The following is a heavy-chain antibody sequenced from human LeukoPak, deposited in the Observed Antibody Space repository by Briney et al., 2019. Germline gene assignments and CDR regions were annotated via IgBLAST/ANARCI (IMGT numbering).Heavy chain of an antibody. Sequence: GGSLRLSCAASGVTVSHNYMNWVRQAPGKGLEWVSVIYSGGSTYYADSVKGRFTISRDNSKNTLYLQMNSLRAEDTAVYYCAKEEKIVVVPFDPWGQGTLVTVSS. CDR1: GVTVSHNY. CDR2: IYSGGST. D-gene: IGHD3-22*01. CDR3: AKEEKIVVVPFDP. J-gene: IGHJ5*02. V-gene: IGHV3-53*01.